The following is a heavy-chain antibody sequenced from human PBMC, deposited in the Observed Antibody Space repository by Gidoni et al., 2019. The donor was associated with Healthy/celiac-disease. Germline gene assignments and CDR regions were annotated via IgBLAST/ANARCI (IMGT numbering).Heavy chain of an antibody. CDR2: IWYDGSNK. CDR3: ARDPRGGPPGGAFDI. Sequence: QVQLVESGGGVVQPGRSLRLSCAASGFTFSSYGMHWVRQAPGKGLEWVAVIWYDGSNKYYADSVKGRFTISRDNSKNTLYLQMNSLRAEDTAVYYCARDPRGGPPGGAFDIWGQGTMVTVSS. J-gene: IGHJ3*02. CDR1: GFTFSSYG. D-gene: IGHD2-15*01. V-gene: IGHV3-33*01.